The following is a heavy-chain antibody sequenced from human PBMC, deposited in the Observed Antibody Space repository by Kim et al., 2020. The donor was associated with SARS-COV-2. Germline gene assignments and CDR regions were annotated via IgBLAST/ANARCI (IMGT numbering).Heavy chain of an antibody. Sequence: ASVKVSCKASGFTFTFYSMHWVLQAPGQGLEWMGMINRSGGGTNYAQKFQGRVTMTGDTSTNTVYMELSSLRSDDTAVYYCAKEGGHWGQGTLVTVSS. V-gene: IGHV1-46*01. CDR2: INRSGGGT. J-gene: IGHJ4*02. CDR1: GFTFTFYS. CDR3: AKEGGH. D-gene: IGHD3-16*01.